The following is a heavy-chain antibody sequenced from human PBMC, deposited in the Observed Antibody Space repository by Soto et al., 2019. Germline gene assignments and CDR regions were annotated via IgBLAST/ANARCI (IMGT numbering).Heavy chain of an antibody. D-gene: IGHD2-2*01. CDR2: ISSSSSYI. CDR3: ASSAIVVVPAAIGKHEAGWNWFDP. V-gene: IGHV3-21*01. J-gene: IGHJ5*02. CDR1: GFTFSSYS. Sequence: EVQLVESGGGLVKPGGSLRLSCAASGFTFSSYSMNWVRQAPGKGLEWVSSISSSSSYIYYADSVKGRFTISRDNAKNSVYLQMNSLRAEDTAVYYCASSAIVVVPAAIGKHEAGWNWFDPWGQGTLVTVSS.